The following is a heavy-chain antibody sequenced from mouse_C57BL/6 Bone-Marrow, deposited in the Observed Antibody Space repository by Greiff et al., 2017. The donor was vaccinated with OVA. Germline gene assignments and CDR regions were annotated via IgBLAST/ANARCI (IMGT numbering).Heavy chain of an antibody. CDR1: GFTFSSYG. D-gene: IGHD2-3*01. Sequence: EVKLQESGGDLVKPGGSLKLSCAASGFTFSSYGMSWVRQTPDKRLEWVATISSGGSYTYYPDSVKGRFTISRDNAKNTLYLQMSSLKSEDTAMYYCARPLYDGYFPWFAYWGQGTLVTVSA. V-gene: IGHV5-6*01. J-gene: IGHJ3*01. CDR3: ARPLYDGYFPWFAY. CDR2: ISSGGSYT.